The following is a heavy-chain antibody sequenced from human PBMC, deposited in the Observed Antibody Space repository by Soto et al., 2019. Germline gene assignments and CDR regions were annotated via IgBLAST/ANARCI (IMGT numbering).Heavy chain of an antibody. CDR3: ARDVYTGYDSYYYYYMDD. J-gene: IGHJ6*03. Sequence: EVQLVESGGGLVRPGGSLRLSCAASGFTFSSYSINWVRQAPGKGLEWVSSIGRVSSHIYYADSVKGRFTVSRDNAKNSLYLQMNNLRVEDTAVYYCARDVYTGYDSYYYYYMDDWGKGTTVTVSS. CDR1: GFTFSSYS. D-gene: IGHD5-12*01. CDR2: IGRVSSHI. V-gene: IGHV3-21*01.